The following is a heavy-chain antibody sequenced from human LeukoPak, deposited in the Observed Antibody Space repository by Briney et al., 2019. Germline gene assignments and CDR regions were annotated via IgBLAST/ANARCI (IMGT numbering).Heavy chain of an antibody. CDR3: ARAPTTVTTVQFDY. CDR1: GGSISSYY. CDR2: IYTSGST. J-gene: IGHJ4*02. Sequence: SETLSLTCTVSGGSISSYYWSWIRQPAGKGLEWIGRIYTSGSTNYNPSLKSQVTMSVDTSKNQFSLKLSSVTAADTAVYYCARAPTTVTTVQFDYWGQGTLVTVSS. V-gene: IGHV4-4*07. D-gene: IGHD4-17*01.